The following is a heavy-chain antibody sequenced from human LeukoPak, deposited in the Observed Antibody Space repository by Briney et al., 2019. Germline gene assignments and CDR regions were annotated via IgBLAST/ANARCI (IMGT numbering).Heavy chain of an antibody. CDR3: ARHTTLSIAAQFDY. J-gene: IGHJ4*02. V-gene: IGHV4-39*01. D-gene: IGHD6-6*01. CDR2: IYYSGST. Sequence: PSETLSLTCTVSGGSISSSSYYWGWIRQPPGEGLEWIGSIYYSGSTYYNPSLKSRVTISVDTSKNQFSLKLSSVTAADTAVYCCARHTTLSIAAQFDYWGQGTLVTVSS. CDR1: GGSISSSSYY.